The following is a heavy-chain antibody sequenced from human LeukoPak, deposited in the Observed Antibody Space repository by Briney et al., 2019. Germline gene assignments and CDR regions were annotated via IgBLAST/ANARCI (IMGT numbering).Heavy chain of an antibody. D-gene: IGHD3-22*01. CDR2: ISSSGSTI. Sequence: GGFLRLSCAASGFTFSDYYMSWTRQAPGKGLEWVSYISSSGSTIYYADSVKGRFTISRDNAKNSLYLQMNSLRAEDTAVYYCARDGYYYDSSGRFFDYWGQGTLVTVSS. CDR3: ARDGYYYDSSGRFFDY. V-gene: IGHV3-11*01. J-gene: IGHJ4*02. CDR1: GFTFSDYY.